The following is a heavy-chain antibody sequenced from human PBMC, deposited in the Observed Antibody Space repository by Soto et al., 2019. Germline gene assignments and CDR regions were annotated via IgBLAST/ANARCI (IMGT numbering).Heavy chain of an antibody. CDR1: GGSISSSSYY. CDR3: ARLGYYYYYMDV. V-gene: IGHV4-39*01. CDR2: IYYSGST. Sequence: PSETLSLTCTVSGGSISSSSYYWGWIRQPPGKGLEWIGSIYYSGSTYYNPSLKSRVTISVDTSKNQFSLKLSSVTAADTAVYYCARLGYYYYYMDVWGKGTTVTVSS. J-gene: IGHJ6*03.